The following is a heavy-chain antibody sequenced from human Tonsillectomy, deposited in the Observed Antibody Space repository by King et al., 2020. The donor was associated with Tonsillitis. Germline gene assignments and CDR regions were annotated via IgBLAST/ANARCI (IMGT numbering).Heavy chain of an antibody. CDR2: LSGSGGST. CDR3: AKDVGIAVAGLNDY. V-gene: IGHV3-23*04. Sequence: VQLVESGGGLVQPGGSLRLSCAASGFTFSSYAMSWVRQAPGKGLEWVSALSGSGGSTYYADSVKGRFTISRDNSRNTLYLQMNSLRAEDTAVYYCAKDVGIAVAGLNDYWGQGSLVIVSS. J-gene: IGHJ4*02. CDR1: GFTFSSYA. D-gene: IGHD6-19*01.